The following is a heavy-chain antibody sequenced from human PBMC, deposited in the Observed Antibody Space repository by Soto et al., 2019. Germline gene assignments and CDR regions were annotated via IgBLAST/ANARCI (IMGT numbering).Heavy chain of an antibody. J-gene: IGHJ6*02. V-gene: IGHV1-69*06. CDR3: ASLLERGANTPRGGGYYYGMDV. CDR2: IIPIFGTA. CDR1: GGTFSSYA. D-gene: IGHD1-1*01. Sequence: QVQLVQSGAEVKKPGSSVKVSCKASGGTFSSYAISWVRQAPGQGLEWMGGIIPIFGTANYAQKFQGRVTIPAEKSTSTAVMELSSLRSEDRAVYYCASLLERGANTPRGGGYYYGMDVWGQGTTVTVSS.